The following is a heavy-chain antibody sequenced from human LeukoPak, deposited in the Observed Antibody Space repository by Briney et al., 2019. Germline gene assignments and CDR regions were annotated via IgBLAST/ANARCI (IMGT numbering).Heavy chain of an antibody. D-gene: IGHD6-19*01. CDR2: INPNSGGT. V-gene: IGHV1-2*06. Sequence: ASVKVSCKASGYTFTGYYMHWVRQAPGQGLEWMGRINPNSGGTNYAQKFQGRVTMTRDTSISTAYMELSRLRSDDTAVYYCARNIAVASLYYFDYWGQGTLVTVSS. CDR1: GYTFTGYY. CDR3: ARNIAVASLYYFDY. J-gene: IGHJ4*02.